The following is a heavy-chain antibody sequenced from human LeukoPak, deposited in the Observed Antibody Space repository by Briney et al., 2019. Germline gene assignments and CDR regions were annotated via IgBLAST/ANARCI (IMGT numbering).Heavy chain of an antibody. CDR3: ARDPTYYYDSSGYYYGRQNDY. V-gene: IGHV3-48*01. Sequence: GGSLRLSCAASGFTFSSYSMNWVRQAPGKGLEWVSYISSSSSTIYYADSVKGRFTISRDNAKNSLYLQMNSLRAEDTAVYYCARDPTYYYDSSGYYYGRQNDYWGQGTLVTVSS. D-gene: IGHD3-22*01. J-gene: IGHJ4*02. CDR2: ISSSSSTI. CDR1: GFTFSSYS.